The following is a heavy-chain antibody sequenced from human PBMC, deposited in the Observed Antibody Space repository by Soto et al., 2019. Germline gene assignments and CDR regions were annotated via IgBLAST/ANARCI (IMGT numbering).Heavy chain of an antibody. CDR2: INHSGST. V-gene: IGHV4-34*01. Sequence: QVQLQQWGAGLLKPSETLSLTCAVYGGSFSGYYWSWIRQPPGKGLEWIGEINHSGSTNYNPSLKSRVTISVDTSKNRFSLKLSSVTAADTAVYYCARAPLGSADYWGQGTLVTVSS. CDR3: ARAPLGSADY. CDR1: GGSFSGYY. D-gene: IGHD6-6*01. J-gene: IGHJ4*02.